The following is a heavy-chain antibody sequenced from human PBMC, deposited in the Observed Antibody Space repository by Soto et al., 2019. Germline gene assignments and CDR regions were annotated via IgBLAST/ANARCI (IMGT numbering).Heavy chain of an antibody. D-gene: IGHD3-16*02. V-gene: IGHV3-30*18. CDR3: AKALSSPEGDYFDY. CDR1: GFTFSSYG. CDR2: ISYDGSNK. Sequence: PGGSLRLSCAASGFTFSSYGMHWVRQAPGKGLEWVAVISYDGSNKYYADSVKGRFTISRDNSKNTLYLQMNSLRAEDTAVYYCAKALSSPEGDYFDYWGQGTLVTVSS. J-gene: IGHJ4*02.